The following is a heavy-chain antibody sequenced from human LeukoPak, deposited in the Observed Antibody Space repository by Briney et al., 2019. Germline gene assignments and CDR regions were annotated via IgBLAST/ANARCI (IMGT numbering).Heavy chain of an antibody. J-gene: IGHJ5*02. D-gene: IGHD4-17*01. CDR2: IHYTGST. CDR1: GGSISSYY. Sequence: SETLSLTCTVSGGSISSYYWSWIRQSPGKGLECIGYIHYTGSTNYNPSLKSRVTISVDTSKNQFSLKLSSVTAADTAVYYCARRYDYGDLKRLTRFDPWGQGTLVTVSS. CDR3: ARRYDYGDLKRLTRFDP. V-gene: IGHV4-59*12.